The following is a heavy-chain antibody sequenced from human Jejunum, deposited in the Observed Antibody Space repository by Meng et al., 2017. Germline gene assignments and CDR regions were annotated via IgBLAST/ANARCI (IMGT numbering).Heavy chain of an antibody. D-gene: IGHD3-10*01. J-gene: IGHJ4*02. CDR2: ISYDGSNN. V-gene: IGHV3-30*04. Sequence: GGSLRLSCAASGFTFSTYAMHWVRQAPGKGLDWVAAISYDGSNNHYADSVKGRFTLSRDNSKNTLSLQMNSLRAEDTAVYYCARLAVGLPGRRLSETADYWGQGTLVTVSS. CDR1: GFTFSTYA. CDR3: ARLAVGLPGRRLSETADY.